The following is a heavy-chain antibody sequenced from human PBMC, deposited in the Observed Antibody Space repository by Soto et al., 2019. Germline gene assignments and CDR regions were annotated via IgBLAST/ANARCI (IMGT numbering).Heavy chain of an antibody. CDR1: GGSISSSSYY. D-gene: IGHD1-26*01. CDR3: AREGATPEPDFDY. CDR2: IYYSGST. Sequence: QLQLQESGPGLVKPSETLSLTCTVSGGSISSSSYYWGWIRQPPGKGLEWIGSIYYSGSTYYNPSLKCRFTISADTPKTQFSLKLRSVTAADTAVYYCAREGATPEPDFDYWGQGTLVTVSS. V-gene: IGHV4-39*01. J-gene: IGHJ4*02.